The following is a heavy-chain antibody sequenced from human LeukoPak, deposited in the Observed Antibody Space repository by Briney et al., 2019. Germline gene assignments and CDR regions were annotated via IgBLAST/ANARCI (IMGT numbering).Heavy chain of an antibody. CDR3: AREKGVVVPAAIRWFDP. CDR2: INPNSGGT. CDR1: NYTFTSYG. V-gene: IGHV1-2*02. D-gene: IGHD2-2*01. J-gene: IGHJ5*02. Sequence: GASVKVSCKASNYTFTSYGIHWVRQAPGQGLEWMGWINPNSGGTNYAQKFQGRVTMTRGTSISTAYMELSRLRSDDTAVYYCAREKGVVVPAAIRWFDPWGQGTLVTVSS.